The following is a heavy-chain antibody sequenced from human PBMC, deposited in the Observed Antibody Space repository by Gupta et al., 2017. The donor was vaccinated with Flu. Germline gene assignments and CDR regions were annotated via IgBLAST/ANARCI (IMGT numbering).Heavy chain of an antibody. D-gene: IGHD5-18*01. V-gene: IGHV3-15*01. CDR1: GFTFSDAW. CDR2: IKNKGDGGTI. Sequence: GESGGGLVKPGESLRVSCAASGFTFSDAWMHWVRQAPGKGLEWVGRIKNKGDGGTIDYAAPVKGRFTISRDDSKNTLSLQMNSLKTEDTAVYFCTTKRGYNYGADYWGQGALVTVS. J-gene: IGHJ4*02. CDR3: TTKRGYNYGADY.